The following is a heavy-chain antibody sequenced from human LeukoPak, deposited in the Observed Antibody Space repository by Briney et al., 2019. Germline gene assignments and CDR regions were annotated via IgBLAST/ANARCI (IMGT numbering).Heavy chain of an antibody. D-gene: IGHD6-13*01. J-gene: IGHJ4*03. CDR2: IYTSGST. CDR3: AGKRIAGAEGINFYY. V-gene: IGHV4-4*07. CDR1: GGSISSYY. Sequence: SETLSLTCTVSGGSISSYYWGWIRQPAGKGLEWIGRIYTSGSTNYNPSLKSRVTISVDTSKNQFSLKLSSVTAADTAVYYCAGKRIAGAEGINFYYWGQGTLGTVSS.